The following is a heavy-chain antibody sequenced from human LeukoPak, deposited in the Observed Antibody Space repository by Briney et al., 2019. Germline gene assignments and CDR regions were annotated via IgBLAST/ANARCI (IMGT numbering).Heavy chain of an antibody. V-gene: IGHV3-30-3*01. J-gene: IGHJ4*02. CDR2: ISYDGNTE. CDR3: ARVQYDYVWGSSFDY. Sequence: GGSLRLSCAASGFIFSTYAVHWVRQAPGKGLERVAVISYDGNTEFYADSVKGRFTISRDNAKNSLYLQMNSLRAEDTAVYYCARVQYDYVWGSSFDYWGQGTLVTVSS. CDR1: GFIFSTYA. D-gene: IGHD3-16*01.